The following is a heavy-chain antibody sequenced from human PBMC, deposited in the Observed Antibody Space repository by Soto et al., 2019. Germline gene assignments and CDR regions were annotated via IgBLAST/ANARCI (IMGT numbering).Heavy chain of an antibody. Sequence: LRLSCAASGFTFSSYGMHWVRQAPGKGLEWVAVISYDGSNKYCADSVKGRFTISRDNSKNTLYLQMNSLRAEDTAVYYCAKDVGFLEWSLYYYYYGMDVWGQGTTVTVSS. D-gene: IGHD3-3*01. CDR3: AKDVGFLEWSLYYYYYGMDV. V-gene: IGHV3-30*18. J-gene: IGHJ6*02. CDR2: ISYDGSNK. CDR1: GFTFSSYG.